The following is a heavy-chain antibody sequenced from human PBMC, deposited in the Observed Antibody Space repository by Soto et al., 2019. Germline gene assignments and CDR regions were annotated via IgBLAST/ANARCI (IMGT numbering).Heavy chain of an antibody. Sequence: PGGSLRLSCAASGFTFSSYAMHWVRQAPGKGLEWVAVISYDGSNKYYADSVKGRFTISRDNSKNTLYLQMNSLRAEDTAVYYCARVNLGGWLQFFDVDGREPSEFDYWGQGTLVTVSS. J-gene: IGHJ4*02. V-gene: IGHV3-30-3*01. CDR2: ISYDGSNK. D-gene: IGHD5-12*01. CDR3: ARVNLGGWLQFFDVDGREPSEFDY. CDR1: GFTFSSYA.